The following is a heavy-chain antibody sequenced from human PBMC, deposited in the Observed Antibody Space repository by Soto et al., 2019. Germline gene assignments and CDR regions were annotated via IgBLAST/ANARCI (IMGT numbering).Heavy chain of an antibody. V-gene: IGHV1-2*02. J-gene: IGHJ6*02. D-gene: IGHD3-22*01. CDR2: LKPDVGGT. CDR3: ARLKGLFDSRDHLWEAHYNYGLDV. CDR1: CYIFPGFC. Sequence: GXSVQDSYQDSCYIFPGFCIHWGRQAPVQGLEWMGGLKPDVGGTEYAEKFQGRVTMTRDTSINTAYMELSRLRHDDTAVYYCARLKGLFDSRDHLWEAHYNYGLDVWGQGTKVTVSS.